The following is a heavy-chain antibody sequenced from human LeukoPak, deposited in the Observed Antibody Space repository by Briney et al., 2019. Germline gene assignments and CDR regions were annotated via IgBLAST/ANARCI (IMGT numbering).Heavy chain of an antibody. CDR3: VTAPTRTYSVY. CDR1: GFTFSSYW. Sequence: GGSLRLSCAASGFTFSSYWINWVRQTPGKGLEWVASTKPDGSESYYVDSLRGRFTISRDNANNSLHLHMNSLRAEDTAVYYCVTAPTRTYSVYWGQGTLVTVSS. D-gene: IGHD2-15*01. CDR2: TKPDGSES. V-gene: IGHV3-7*01. J-gene: IGHJ4*02.